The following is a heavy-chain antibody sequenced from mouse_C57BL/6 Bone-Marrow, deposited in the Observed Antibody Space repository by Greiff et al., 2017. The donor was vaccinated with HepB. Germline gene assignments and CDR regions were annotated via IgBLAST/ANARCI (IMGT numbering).Heavy chain of an antibody. D-gene: IGHD1-1*01. CDR3: ARYRSTVVPYAMDY. J-gene: IGHJ4*01. Sequence: EVKLQQSGPELVKPGASVKIPCKASGYTFTDYNMDWVKQSHGKSLEWIGDINPNNGGTIYNQKFKGKATLTVDKSSSTAYMELRSLPSEDTAVYYCARYRSTVVPYAMDYWGQGTSVTVSS. V-gene: IGHV1-18*01. CDR2: INPNNGGT. CDR1: GYTFTDYN.